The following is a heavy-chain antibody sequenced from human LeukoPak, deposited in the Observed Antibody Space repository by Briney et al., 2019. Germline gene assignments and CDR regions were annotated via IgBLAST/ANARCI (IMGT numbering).Heavy chain of an antibody. J-gene: IGHJ5*02. CDR3: ATEIPGTVQAVAGTVPFNWFDP. V-gene: IGHV1-24*01. CDR2: FGPEDGET. D-gene: IGHD6-19*01. Sequence: ASVKVSCKVSGYTLTELSMHWVRQAPGKGLEWMGGFGPEDGETIYAQKFQGRVTMTEDTSTDTAYMELSSLRSEDTAVYYCATEIPGTVQAVAGTVPFNWFDPWGQGTLVTVSS. CDR1: GYTLTELS.